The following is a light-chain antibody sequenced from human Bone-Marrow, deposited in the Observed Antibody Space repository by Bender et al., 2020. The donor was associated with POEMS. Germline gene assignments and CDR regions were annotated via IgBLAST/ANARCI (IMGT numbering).Light chain of an antibody. CDR2: EVS. CDR3: CSYAGSMTYV. V-gene: IGLV2-23*02. CDR1: NRDVGSYNL. Sequence: QSALTQPPSASGSPGQSVTISCTGTNRDVGSYNLVSWYQQHPGKAPKFIIYEVSKRPSGISNRFSGSKSGNTASLTISGLQAEDEADYYCCSYAGSMTYVFGSGTKVAVL. J-gene: IGLJ1*01.